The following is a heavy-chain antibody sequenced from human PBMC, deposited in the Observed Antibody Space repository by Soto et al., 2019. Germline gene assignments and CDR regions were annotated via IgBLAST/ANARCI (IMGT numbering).Heavy chain of an antibody. V-gene: IGHV3-23*01. D-gene: IGHD1-26*01. CDR1: GFTFSSYA. CDR3: ARRGSGSYYDY. CDR2: ISGSGGST. J-gene: IGHJ4*02. Sequence: EVQLLESGGGLVQPGGSLRLSCAASGFTFSSYAMRWVRQAPGKGLEWVSAISGSGGSTYYADSVKGGFTISRDNTNKTLSLQRNSMIADETAVYYCARRGSGSYYDYWGQGTLVTVSS.